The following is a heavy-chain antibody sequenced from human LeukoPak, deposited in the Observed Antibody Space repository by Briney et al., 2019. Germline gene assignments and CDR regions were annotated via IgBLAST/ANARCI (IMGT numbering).Heavy chain of an antibody. Sequence: GGSLRLSCAASGFTFDDYAMPWVRQAPGKGLEWVSGISWNSGSIGYADSVKGRFTISRDNAKNTLYLQMNSLRAEDTAVYYCARSDYGGNFFDYWGQGTLVTVSS. V-gene: IGHV3-9*01. CDR3: ARSDYGGNFFDY. CDR2: ISWNSGSI. CDR1: GFTFDDYA. J-gene: IGHJ4*02. D-gene: IGHD4-23*01.